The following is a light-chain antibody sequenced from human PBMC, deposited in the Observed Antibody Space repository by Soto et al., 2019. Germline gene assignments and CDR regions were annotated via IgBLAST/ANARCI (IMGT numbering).Light chain of an antibody. V-gene: IGLV2-14*01. CDR3: AAWDDSLSGPV. J-gene: IGLJ3*02. CDR2: GVT. CDR1: NSDIGGYNS. Sequence: QSALTQPASVSGSPGQSITISCTGSNSDIGGYNSVSWYQQHPGKAPKLLIFGVTNRPSGVSDRFSGSKSGNTASLTISALQAEDEADYYCAAWDDSLSGPVFGGGTKVTVL.